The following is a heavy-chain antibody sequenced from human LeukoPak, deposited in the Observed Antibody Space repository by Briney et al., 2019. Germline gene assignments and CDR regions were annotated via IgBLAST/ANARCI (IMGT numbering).Heavy chain of an antibody. J-gene: IGHJ5*02. V-gene: IGHV4-34*01. CDR2: INHSGST. CDR1: DGSFSGYY. CDR3: ARHKHFRATMVRGGTNWFDP. D-gene: IGHD3-10*01. Sequence: SETLSLTCAVYDGSFSGYYWSWIRQPPGKGLEWIGEINHSGSTNYNPSLKSRVTISVDTSKNQFSLKLSSVTAADTAVYYCARHKHFRATMVRGGTNWFDPWGQGTLVTVSS.